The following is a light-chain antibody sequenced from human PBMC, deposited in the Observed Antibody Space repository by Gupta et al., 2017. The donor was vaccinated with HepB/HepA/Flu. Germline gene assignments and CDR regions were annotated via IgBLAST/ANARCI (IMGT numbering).Light chain of an antibody. CDR1: QSGNGW. J-gene: IGKJ5*01. CDR2: GVS. V-gene: IGKV3-20*01. Sequence: SPGERATLSCRTSQSGNGWLAWYQHTRGQAPRLLIYGVSTRATGIPDRFSGSGSGTDFTLTISRLEPEDFAVYYCQQYGSSTPITFGQGTRLEIK. CDR3: QQYGSSTPIT.